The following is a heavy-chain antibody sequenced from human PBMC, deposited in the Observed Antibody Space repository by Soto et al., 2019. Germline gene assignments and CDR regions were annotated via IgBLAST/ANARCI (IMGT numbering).Heavy chain of an antibody. Sequence: PSETLSLTCTVSGGSISSGGYYWSWIRQHPGKGLEWIGYIYYSGSTYYNPSLKSRVTISVDTSKNQFSLKLSSVTAADTAVYYCARDKGQLYDPLGTYYMDVWGKGTTVTVSS. CDR1: GGSISSGGYY. D-gene: IGHD3-3*01. CDR3: ARDKGQLYDPLGTYYMDV. V-gene: IGHV4-31*03. J-gene: IGHJ6*03. CDR2: IYYSGST.